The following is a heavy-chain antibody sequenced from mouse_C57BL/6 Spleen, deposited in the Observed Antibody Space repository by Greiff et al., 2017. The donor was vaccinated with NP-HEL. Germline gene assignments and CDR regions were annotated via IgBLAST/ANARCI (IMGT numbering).Heavy chain of an antibody. CDR2: ISSGGDYI. CDR1: GFTFSSYA. V-gene: IGHV5-9-1*02. Sequence: EVKLMESGEGLVKPGGSLKLSCAASGFTFSSYAMSWVRQTPEKRLEWVAYISSGGDYIYYADTVKGRFTISRDNARNTLYLQMSSLKSEDTAMYYCTRDGGYGSYFDYWGQGTTLTVSS. D-gene: IGHD2-10*02. J-gene: IGHJ2*01. CDR3: TRDGGYGSYFDY.